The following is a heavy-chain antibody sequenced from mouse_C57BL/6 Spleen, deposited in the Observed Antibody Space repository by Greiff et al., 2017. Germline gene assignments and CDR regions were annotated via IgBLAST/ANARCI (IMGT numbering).Heavy chain of an antibody. CDR1: GYTFTSYW. V-gene: IGHV1-55*01. CDR3: AREGGYPFAY. CDR2: IYPGSGST. J-gene: IGHJ3*01. D-gene: IGHD2-2*01. Sequence: QVQLQQSGAELVKPGASVKMSCKASGYTFTSYWINWVKQRPGQGLEWIGDIYPGSGSTNYNEKFKSKATLTVDTSSSTAYMQLSSLTSEDSAVYYWAREGGYPFAYWGQGTLVTVSA.